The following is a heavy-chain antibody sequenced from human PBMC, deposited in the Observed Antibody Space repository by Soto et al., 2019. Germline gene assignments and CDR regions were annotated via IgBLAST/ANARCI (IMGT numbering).Heavy chain of an antibody. D-gene: IGHD6-13*01. CDR1: GGTFSSYT. J-gene: IGHJ4*02. CDR3: AREGIAAAGRFDY. Sequence: QVQLVQSGAEVKKPGSSVKVSCKASGGTFSSYTISGVRQAPGQGLEWMGRIIPILGIANYAQKFQGRVTITADKSTSTAYMELSSLRSEDTAVYYCAREGIAAAGRFDYWGQGTLVTVSS. CDR2: IIPILGIA. V-gene: IGHV1-69*08.